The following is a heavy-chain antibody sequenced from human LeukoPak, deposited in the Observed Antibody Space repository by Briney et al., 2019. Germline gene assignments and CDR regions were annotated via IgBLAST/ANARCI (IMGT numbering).Heavy chain of an antibody. J-gene: IGHJ1*01. CDR3: ARSGGLYTSTWYFRH. D-gene: IGHD6-13*01. CDR2: IDYSGST. V-gene: IGHV4-59*01. Sequence: SETLSLTCTVSGGSISSYYWSWIRQPPGKGLEWIGYIDYSGSTTYNPSLKSRVTISVNTSKNQFSLQLSSVTAADTAVYYCARSGGLYTSTWYFRHWGQGTLVTVSS. CDR1: GGSISSYY.